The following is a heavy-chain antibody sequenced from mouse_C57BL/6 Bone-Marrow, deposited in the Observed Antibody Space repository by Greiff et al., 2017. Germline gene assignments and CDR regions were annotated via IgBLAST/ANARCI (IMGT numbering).Heavy chain of an antibody. V-gene: IGHV1-64*01. CDR2: IHPNSGST. CDR1: GYTFTSYW. J-gene: IGHJ4*01. Sequence: VQLQQSGAELVKPGASVKLSCKASGYTFTSYWMHWVKQRPGQGLEWIGMIHPNSGSTNYNEKFKSKATMTVDKSSSTAYMKLSSLTSEDSAVYYCARPIYYDYDACMDYGGQGTSVTVSS. CDR3: ARPIYYDYDACMDY. D-gene: IGHD2-4*01.